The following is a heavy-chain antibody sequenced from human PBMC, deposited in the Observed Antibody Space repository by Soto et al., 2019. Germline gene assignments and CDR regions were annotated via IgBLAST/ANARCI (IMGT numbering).Heavy chain of an antibody. CDR1: GASISYGNYA. Sequence: QLQLHESGSGLVKPSQTLSLTCTVSGASISYGNYAWSWIRQTPGKGLEWIGYINHLETTFYNPSLGSRLTLSIGRAKDQFSLNLNSMSAADRAVYFCARGGGSDSFDYWGQGILVTVSS. CDR2: INHLETT. V-gene: IGHV4-30-2*01. J-gene: IGHJ4*02. D-gene: IGHD1-26*01. CDR3: ARGGGSDSFDY.